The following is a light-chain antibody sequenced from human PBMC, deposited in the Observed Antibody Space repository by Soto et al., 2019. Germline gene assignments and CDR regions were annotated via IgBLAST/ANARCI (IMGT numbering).Light chain of an antibody. V-gene: IGKV3-11*01. CDR3: QQRNVWPPIT. CDR1: QSIRTS. J-gene: IGKJ5*01. Sequence: EVVLTQSPATVSLSPGERATLSCRASQSIRTSLAWYQQKPGQAPRLVIFDASNRANGVPARFGGSGSGTDFTLTINSLEPEDFAVYYCQQRNVWPPITFGQGTRLEI. CDR2: DAS.